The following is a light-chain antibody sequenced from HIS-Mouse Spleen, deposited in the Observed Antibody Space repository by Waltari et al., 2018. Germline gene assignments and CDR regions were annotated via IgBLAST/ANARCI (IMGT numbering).Light chain of an antibody. Sequence: DNQMTQSSSTLSASLGDRVTITCRASQSISSWLAWYQQKPGKAPKLLIYKASSLESGVPSRFSGSGSGTEFTLTISSLQPDDFATYYCQQYNSYWTFGQGTKVEIK. J-gene: IGKJ1*01. CDR1: QSISSW. V-gene: IGKV1-5*03. CDR3: QQYNSYWT. CDR2: KAS.